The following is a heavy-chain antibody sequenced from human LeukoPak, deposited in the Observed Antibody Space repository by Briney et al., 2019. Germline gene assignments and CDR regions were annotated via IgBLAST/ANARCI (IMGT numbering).Heavy chain of an antibody. CDR2: INHSGST. CDR3: ARGGADYVWGSYRPQTLDY. Sequence: SETLSLTCAVYGGSFSGYYWSWIRQPPGKGLEWIGEINHSGSTNYNPSLKGRVTISVDTSKNQFSLKLSSVTAADTAVYYCARGGADYVWGSYRPQTLDYWGQGTLVTVSS. V-gene: IGHV4-34*01. D-gene: IGHD3-16*02. J-gene: IGHJ4*02. CDR1: GGSFSGYY.